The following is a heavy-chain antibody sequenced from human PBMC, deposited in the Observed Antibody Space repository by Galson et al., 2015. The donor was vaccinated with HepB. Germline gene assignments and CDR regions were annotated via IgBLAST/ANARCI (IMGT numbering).Heavy chain of an antibody. Sequence: SVKVSCKASGDSFITSATSWVRQAPGQGLEWMGGIIPIFGRANYAHKFLGRLTITADESTATAYMELSSLISEDTAVYYCARPDSAILNYVWGTALWGQGTLVTVSS. CDR1: GDSFITSA. CDR3: ARPDSAILNYVWGTAL. J-gene: IGHJ4*02. V-gene: IGHV1-69*13. CDR2: IIPIFGRA. D-gene: IGHD3-16*01.